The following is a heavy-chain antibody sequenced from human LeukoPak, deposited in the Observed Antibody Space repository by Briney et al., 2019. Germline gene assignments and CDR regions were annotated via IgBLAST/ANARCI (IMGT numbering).Heavy chain of an antibody. CDR3: ARDGSGYEIDY. Sequence: GGSLRLSCAASGFTFSSFGMHWVRQAPGKGLEWVAVIWYDGTNKYYADSVRGRFTISRDNSKTTLYLQMNSLRAEDTAVYYCARDGSGYEIDYWGQGTLVTVSS. CDR1: GFTFSSFG. CDR2: IWYDGTNK. J-gene: IGHJ4*02. V-gene: IGHV3-33*01. D-gene: IGHD5-12*01.